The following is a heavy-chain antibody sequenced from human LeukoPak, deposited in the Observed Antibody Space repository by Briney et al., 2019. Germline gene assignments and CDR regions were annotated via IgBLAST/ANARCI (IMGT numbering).Heavy chain of an antibody. D-gene: IGHD6-13*01. CDR3: AKDSFGIAAAGTDY. J-gene: IGHJ4*02. Sequence: GGSLRLSCAASGFTFSSYWMHWVRQAPGKGLVWVSRINSDGSSTSYADSVKGRFTISRDNAKNTLYLQMNSLRAEDTAVYYCAKDSFGIAAAGTDYWGQGTLVTVSS. CDR2: INSDGSST. V-gene: IGHV3-74*01. CDR1: GFTFSSYW.